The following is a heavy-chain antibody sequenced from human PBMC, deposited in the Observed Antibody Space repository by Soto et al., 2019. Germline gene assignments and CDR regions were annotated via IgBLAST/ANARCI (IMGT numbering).Heavy chain of an antibody. CDR3: ARGHDYVWGSYRYGWFDS. V-gene: IGHV4-34*01. CDR1: GGSFSGYY. J-gene: IGHJ5*01. CDR2: INHSGST. D-gene: IGHD3-16*02. Sequence: QVQLQQWGAGLLKPSETLSLTCAVYGGSFSGYYWSWIRQPPGKGLEWIGEINHSGSTNYNPSLKSRVTTSVDTSKNQFSLKLSSVIAADTAVYYCARGHDYVWGSYRYGWFDSWGQGTLVTVSS.